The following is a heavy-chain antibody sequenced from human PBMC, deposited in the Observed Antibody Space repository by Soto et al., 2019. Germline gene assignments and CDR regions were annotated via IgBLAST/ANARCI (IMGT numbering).Heavy chain of an antibody. Sequence: SETLSLPCTVSGGSISSSSYYWGWIRQPPGKGLEWIGSIYYSGSTYYNPSLKSRVTISVDTSKNQFSLKLSSVTAADTAVYYCARRLITMVRGVTDYFDYWGQGTLVTVSS. D-gene: IGHD3-10*01. CDR3: ARRLITMVRGVTDYFDY. V-gene: IGHV4-39*01. CDR1: GGSISSSSYY. J-gene: IGHJ4*02. CDR2: IYYSGST.